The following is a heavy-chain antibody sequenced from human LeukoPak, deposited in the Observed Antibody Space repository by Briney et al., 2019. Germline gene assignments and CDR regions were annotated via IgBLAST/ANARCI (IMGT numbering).Heavy chain of an antibody. J-gene: IGHJ4*02. Sequence: ASVKVSCKASGYTFTGYYMHWVRQAPGRGLEWMGWINPNSGGTNYAQKFQGRVTMTRDTSISTAYMELSRLRSDDTAVYYCARDYGIAVAGRPESTIKWGQGTLVTVSS. V-gene: IGHV1-2*02. D-gene: IGHD6-19*01. CDR3: ARDYGIAVAGRPESTIK. CDR1: GYTFTGYY. CDR2: INPNSGGT.